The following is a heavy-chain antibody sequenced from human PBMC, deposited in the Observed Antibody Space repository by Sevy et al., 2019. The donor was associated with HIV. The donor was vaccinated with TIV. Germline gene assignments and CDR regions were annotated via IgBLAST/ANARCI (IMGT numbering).Heavy chain of an antibody. CDR2: IKRDGSEK. V-gene: IGHV3-7*03. CDR3: ARDCNSASCLWGLDV. D-gene: IGHD2-2*01. CDR1: GFTFSNYW. J-gene: IGHJ6*02. Sequence: GGSLRPSCAASGFTFSNYWMTWVRQAPGKGLEWVANIKRDGSEKYYVASVKGRFTISRDNAKNSLYMQMNSLRAEDTAVYYCARDCNSASCLWGLDVWGQGTTVTVSS.